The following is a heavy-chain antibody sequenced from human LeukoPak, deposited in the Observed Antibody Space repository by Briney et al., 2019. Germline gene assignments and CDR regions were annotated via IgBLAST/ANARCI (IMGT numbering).Heavy chain of an antibody. CDR3: AKPVGATGYFDY. CDR2: ISSSGSTI. CDR1: GFTFSSYE. J-gene: IGHJ4*02. Sequence: PGGSLRLSCAASGFTFSSYEMNWVRQAPGKGLEWVSYISSSGSTIYYADSVKGRFTISRDNSKNTLYLQMNSLRAEDTAVYYCAKPVGATGYFDYWGQGTLVTVSS. V-gene: IGHV3-48*03. D-gene: IGHD1-26*01.